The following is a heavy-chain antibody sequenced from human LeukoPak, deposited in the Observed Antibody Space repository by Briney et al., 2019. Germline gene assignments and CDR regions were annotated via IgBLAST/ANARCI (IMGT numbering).Heavy chain of an antibody. CDR1: GGSFSGYY. D-gene: IGHD3-10*01. V-gene: IGHV4-34*01. CDR2: INHSGST. CDR3: ARAVMVRGVILAVSYYFDY. J-gene: IGHJ4*02. Sequence: SETLSLTCAVYGGSFSGYYWSWIRQPPGKGLEWIGEINHSGSTNYNPSLKSRVTISVDTSKNQFSLKLSSVTAADTAVYYCARAVMVRGVILAVSYYFDYWGQGTLVTVS.